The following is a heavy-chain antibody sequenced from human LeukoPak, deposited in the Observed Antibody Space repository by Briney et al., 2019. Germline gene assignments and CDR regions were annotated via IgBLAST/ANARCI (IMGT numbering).Heavy chain of an antibody. Sequence: SETLSLTCTVSGGSVSSGTYYWSWIRQPPGKGLEWIGYTYYSGSTNYNPSLMSRVTISVDTSKNQFSLKLSSVTAADTAVYYCARDLGRLTGHYFDYWGQGTLVTVSS. CDR3: ARDLGRLTGHYFDY. CDR2: TYYSGST. J-gene: IGHJ4*02. V-gene: IGHV4-61*01. D-gene: IGHD1-20*01. CDR1: GGSVSSGTYY.